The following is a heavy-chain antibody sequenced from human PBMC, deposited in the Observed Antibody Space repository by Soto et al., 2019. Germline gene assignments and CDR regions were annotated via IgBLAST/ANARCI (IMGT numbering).Heavy chain of an antibody. J-gene: IGHJ5*02. V-gene: IGHV3-23*01. D-gene: IGHD3-9*01. CDR2: ISGSGGSK. Sequence: EVQLLESGGGLVQPGGSLRLSCAASGFTFSSYAMSWVRQAPGKGLEWVSAISGSGGSKYYADSVKGRFTISRDNSKNTLYLQMNSLRAEDTVVYYCAKDTVTIIGAQNWFDPWGQGTLVTVSS. CDR1: GFTFSSYA. CDR3: AKDTVTIIGAQNWFDP.